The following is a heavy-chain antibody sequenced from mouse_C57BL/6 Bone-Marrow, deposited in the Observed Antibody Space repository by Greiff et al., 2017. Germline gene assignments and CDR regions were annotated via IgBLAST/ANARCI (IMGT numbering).Heavy chain of an antibody. J-gene: IGHJ4*01. Sequence: VQLQQSGAELVRPGTSVKMSCKASGYTFTNYWMGWAKQRPGNGLEWIGDIYPGGGDTNYNEKFKGKATLTADKSSSTAYMQFSSLTSEDSAIYYGARCGYSSLLYAMDDWGQGTSVTVSS. CDR2: IYPGGGDT. CDR1: GYTFTNYW. V-gene: IGHV1-63*01. D-gene: IGHD2-3*01. CDR3: ARCGYSSLLYAMDD.